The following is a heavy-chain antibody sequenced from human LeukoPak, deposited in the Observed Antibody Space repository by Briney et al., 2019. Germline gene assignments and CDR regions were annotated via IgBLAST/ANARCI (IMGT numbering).Heavy chain of an antibody. CDR1: GGSISSGGYF. Sequence: SQTLSLTCTVSGGSISSGGYFWSWIRQHPGEGLEWIGYIYYSGSTYYNPSLKSRVTISVDTSKNQFSLKLSSVTAADTAVYYCARVVSGGDSSGYHRFDYWGQGTLVTVSS. CDR2: IYYSGST. J-gene: IGHJ4*02. D-gene: IGHD3-22*01. V-gene: IGHV4-31*03. CDR3: ARVVSGGDSSGYHRFDY.